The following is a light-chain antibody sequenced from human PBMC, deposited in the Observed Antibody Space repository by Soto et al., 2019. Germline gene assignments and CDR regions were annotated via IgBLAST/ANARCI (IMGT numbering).Light chain of an antibody. CDR2: LGS. Sequence: DLVMTQSPLSLPVTPGEPASISCRSSQSLLHSNGYNYLDWYLQKPGQSPQLLIYLGSNRASGVPDRFSGSVSGTDFTLKISRVEAEDVGVYYCMQGLQTPWTFGQGTKVEIK. CDR1: QSLLHSNGYNY. CDR3: MQGLQTPWT. J-gene: IGKJ1*01. V-gene: IGKV2-28*01.